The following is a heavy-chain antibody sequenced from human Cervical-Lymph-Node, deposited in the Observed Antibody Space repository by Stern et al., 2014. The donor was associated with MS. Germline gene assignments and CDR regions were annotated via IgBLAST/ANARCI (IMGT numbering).Heavy chain of an antibody. J-gene: IGHJ4*02. V-gene: IGHV4-59*01. CDR3: ARARGSYHPHFDY. D-gene: IGHD1-26*01. Sequence: QVQLVESGPGLVKPSETLSLTCPVSGASISTYYWTWLRQPPGKGLEWIGYIYNRGTTKYNPSLKSRVTISVDTSKNQFSLRLASVTAADTAVYYCARARGSYHPHFDYWGQGSLVTVSS. CDR2: IYNRGTT. CDR1: GASISTYY.